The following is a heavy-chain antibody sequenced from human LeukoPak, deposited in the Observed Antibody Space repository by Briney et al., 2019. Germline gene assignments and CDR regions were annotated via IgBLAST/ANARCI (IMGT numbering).Heavy chain of an antibody. CDR1: GFTLSRYG. V-gene: IGHV3-30*02. Sequence: GGSLRLSCAASGFTLSRYGMHWVRQAPGKGLEWVATLWPDGNTKSSADSVKGRFTISRDNPMNTLYLQMTSLRAEDTAVYYCAKVLEGDYSNYSGSFDYWGQGTLVTVSS. J-gene: IGHJ4*02. CDR2: LWPDGNTK. CDR3: AKVLEGDYSNYSGSFDY. D-gene: IGHD4-11*01.